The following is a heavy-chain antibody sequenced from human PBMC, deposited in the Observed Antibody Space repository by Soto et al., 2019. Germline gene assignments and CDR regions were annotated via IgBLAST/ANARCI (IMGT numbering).Heavy chain of an antibody. Sequence: QVRLQESGPGLVKPSETLSLSCLFSGDSVGNGPYYWSWIRQSPGEGLDWMAYIYYSGSTNVNPSLASRVNISIDMSKNQFFLELRSVTAADAAVYFCARVGSSCHSGGCYYYYGLGVWGQGTTVAISS. D-gene: IGHD1-26*01. CDR1: GDSVGNGPYY. CDR2: IYYSGST. CDR3: ARVGSSCHSGGCYYYYGLGV. J-gene: IGHJ6*02. V-gene: IGHV4-61*01.